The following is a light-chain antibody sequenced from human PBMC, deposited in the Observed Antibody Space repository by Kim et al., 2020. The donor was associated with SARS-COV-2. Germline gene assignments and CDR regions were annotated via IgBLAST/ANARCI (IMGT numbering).Light chain of an antibody. CDR2: ARN. CDR1: SLRRFS. V-gene: IGLV3-19*01. J-gene: IGLJ1*01. CDR3: NSLDNSGDHQV. Sequence: SSELTQDPAVSVALGHTVRITCQGDSLRRFSATWYQQKPGQAPVVVIYARNNRPSGVPDRFSGSSSGNTASLTLTGTQAEDEADYYCNSLDNSGDHQVFGTGTKVTVL.